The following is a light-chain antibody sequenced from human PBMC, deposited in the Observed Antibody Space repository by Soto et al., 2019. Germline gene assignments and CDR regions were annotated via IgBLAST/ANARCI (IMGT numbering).Light chain of an antibody. CDR2: GAS. J-gene: IGKJ1*01. CDR3: QQYGVSWT. CDR1: QSVYSNF. V-gene: IGKV3-20*01. Sequence: EIVLTQSPGTLSLSPGERATLSCRASQSVYSNFLAWYQQKPGQAPRLLIYGASSRATGIPDRFSGSTSGTDFTLTNSRLEPDDFAMYYGQQYGVSWTVGQGPNAEIK.